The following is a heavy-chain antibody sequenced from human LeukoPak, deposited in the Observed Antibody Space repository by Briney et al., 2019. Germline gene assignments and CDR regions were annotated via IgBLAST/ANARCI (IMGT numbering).Heavy chain of an antibody. CDR2: IIPILGIA. J-gene: IGHJ3*02. CDR3: AREGGEKVATIGNDAFDI. Sequence: SVKVSCKASGGTFSSYAISWVRQAPGQGLEWMGRIIPILGIANYAQKFQGRVTITADKSTSTAYMELSSLRSEDTAVYYCAREGGEKVATIGNDAFDIWGQGTMVTVSS. D-gene: IGHD5-12*01. V-gene: IGHV1-69*04. CDR1: GGTFSSYA.